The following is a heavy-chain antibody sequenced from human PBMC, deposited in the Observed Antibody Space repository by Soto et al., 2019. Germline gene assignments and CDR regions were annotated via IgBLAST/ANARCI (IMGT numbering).Heavy chain of an antibody. Sequence: EVQLVESGGGLVQPGGSLRLSCAASGFTFSNYWMHWVRQAPGKGLVWVSRINSGGSSTSYADSVKGRFTISRDNAKKTLYLQMKSPTAEDTAVYYCARGSSWTGYSAQFDYWGQGTRVTVSS. CDR1: GFTFSNYW. CDR2: INSGGSST. CDR3: ARGSSWTGYSAQFDY. J-gene: IGHJ4*02. V-gene: IGHV3-74*01. D-gene: IGHD3-9*01.